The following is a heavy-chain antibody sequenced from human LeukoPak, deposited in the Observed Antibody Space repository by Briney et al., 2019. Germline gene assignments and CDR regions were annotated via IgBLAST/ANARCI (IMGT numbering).Heavy chain of an antibody. CDR3: ARAGYYGSGSGYYFDY. CDR2: ISSSSSYI. Sequence: PGGSLRLSCAASGFTFSSYSMNWVRQAPGKGLEWVSSISSSSSYIYYADSVKGRFTISRDNAKNSLYLQMNSLRAEDTAVYYCARAGYYGSGSGYYFDYWGQGTLVTVSS. V-gene: IGHV3-21*01. CDR1: GFTFSSYS. J-gene: IGHJ4*02. D-gene: IGHD3-10*01.